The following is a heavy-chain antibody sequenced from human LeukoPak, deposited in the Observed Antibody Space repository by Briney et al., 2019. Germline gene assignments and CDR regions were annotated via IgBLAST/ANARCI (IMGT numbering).Heavy chain of an antibody. D-gene: IGHD4-11*01. CDR2: IHHSVGI. J-gene: IGHJ4*02. CDR1: GGFISSGNW. V-gene: IGHV4-4*02. Sequence: SETLSLTCAVSGGFISSGNWWGWFRQPPGKGLGWIGEIHHSVGINYNPSLKSRIAISMDKSKNHFSLDVTSMTAADTAMYYCARKGPVTIADYWGRGTLVTVSS. CDR3: ARKGPVTIADY.